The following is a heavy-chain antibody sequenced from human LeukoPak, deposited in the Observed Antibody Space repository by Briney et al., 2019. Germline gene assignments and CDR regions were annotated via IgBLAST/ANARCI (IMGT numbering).Heavy chain of an antibody. CDR2: IVVGSGKT. Sequence: SVKDSCKTSRFTFIGSVVQWVRQARGQRREWIGRIVVGSGKTNYAQKFQERVTITRDMSTSTAYMEVSSLRAEDTAVYYCAADLGITLNRAVLGVMDVWGKGTTVTVSS. J-gene: IGHJ6*03. V-gene: IGHV1-58*01. D-gene: IGHD3-10*01. CDR1: RFTFIGSV. CDR3: AADLGITLNRAVLGVMDV.